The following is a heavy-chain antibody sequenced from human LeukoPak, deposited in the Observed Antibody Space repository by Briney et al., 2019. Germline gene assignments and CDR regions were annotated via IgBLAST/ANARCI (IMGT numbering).Heavy chain of an antibody. CDR3: ARDPDSSSLSQ. CDR2: IYHSGST. CDR1: GGSISSSNW. J-gene: IGHJ4*02. V-gene: IGHV4-4*02. D-gene: IGHD6-13*01. Sequence: SETLSLTCAVSGGSISSSNWWSWVRQPPGKGLEWIGEIYHSGSTNYNPSLKSRVAISVDKAKNQFSLKLSSVTAADTAVYYCARDPDSSSLSQWGQGTLVTVSS.